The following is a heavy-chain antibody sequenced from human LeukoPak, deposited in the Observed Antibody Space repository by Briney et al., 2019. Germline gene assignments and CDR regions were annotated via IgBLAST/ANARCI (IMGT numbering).Heavy chain of an antibody. CDR3: ARGVPNDSSTYLSSFDH. CDR1: GASISSGVYY. J-gene: IGHJ4*02. Sequence: SQTLSLTCTVSGASISSGVYYWSWIRQLPEKGLEWIGYIYYTGSTYYNRSLRGRVKISLDMSQNPLYLKLSSVTAADTAVYYCARGVPNDSSTYLSSFDHWGQGNLVTVSS. D-gene: IGHD4-11*01. CDR2: IYYTGST. V-gene: IGHV4-31*03.